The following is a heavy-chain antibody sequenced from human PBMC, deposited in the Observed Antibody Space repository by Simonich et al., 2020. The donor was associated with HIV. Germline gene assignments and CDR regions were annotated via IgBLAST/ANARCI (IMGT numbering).Heavy chain of an antibody. CDR3: ARDGRYYGMDV. CDR1: GYTFTTYT. CDR2: INTNTGNP. V-gene: IGHV7-4-1*02. J-gene: IGHJ6*02. Sequence: VHLVQSGSELKMPVASVKVSCKASGYTFTTYTINWVRQAPEQGLEWRGWINTNTGNPTDAQGFTGRFVFSLDTSVSTSYLQISSLKAEDTAVYYCARDGRYYGMDVWGQGTTVTVSS.